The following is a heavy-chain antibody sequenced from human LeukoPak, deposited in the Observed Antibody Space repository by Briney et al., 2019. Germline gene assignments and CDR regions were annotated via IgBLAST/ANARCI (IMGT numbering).Heavy chain of an antibody. V-gene: IGHV4-61*02. J-gene: IGHJ4*02. CDR3: ARDQGRWLVRTFDY. CDR2: IYTSGST. Sequence: PSETLSLTCTVSGGSISSDSYYWSWVRQPAGKGLEWIGRIYTSGSTNYNPSLKSRVTISIDTSKNQFSLKLSSVTAADTAVYYCARDQGRWLVRTFDYWGQGTLVTVSS. CDR1: GGSISSDSYY. D-gene: IGHD6-19*01.